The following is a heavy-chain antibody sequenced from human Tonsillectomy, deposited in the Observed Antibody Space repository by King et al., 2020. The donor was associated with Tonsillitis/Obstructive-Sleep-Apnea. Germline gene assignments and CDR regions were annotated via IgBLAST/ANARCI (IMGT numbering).Heavy chain of an antibody. D-gene: IGHD1-26*01. Sequence: QLVQSGAVVKKPGESLRISCKASGYSFTSYWISWVRQMPGKGLEWMGRIDPSDSYTNYSPSFQGHVTISADRSITTADLQWSSLKASDTALYYCARHSGSSSHGAFDIWGQGTMVTVSS. CDR3: ARHSGSSSHGAFDI. CDR1: GYSFTSYW. J-gene: IGHJ3*02. V-gene: IGHV5-10-1*03. CDR2: IDPSDSYT.